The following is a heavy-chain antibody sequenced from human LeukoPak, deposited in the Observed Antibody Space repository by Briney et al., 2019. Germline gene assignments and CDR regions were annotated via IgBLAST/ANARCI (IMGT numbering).Heavy chain of an antibody. CDR1: GYSFTSYW. CDR2: IYPGDSDT. Sequence: GESLKISCKGTGYSFTSYWIGWVRQMPGKGLEWMGIIYPGDSDTRYSPSFQGQVTISADKSISTAYLQWSGLKASDTAMNYCARLTMVRGRYGYGMDVWGQGTTVTVSS. CDR3: ARLTMVRGRYGYGMDV. J-gene: IGHJ6*02. D-gene: IGHD3-10*01. V-gene: IGHV5-51*01.